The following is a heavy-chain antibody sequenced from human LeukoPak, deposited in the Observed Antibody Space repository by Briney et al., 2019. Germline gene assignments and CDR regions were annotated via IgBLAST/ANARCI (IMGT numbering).Heavy chain of an antibody. CDR2: IYYSGST. CDR3: ATGIAVAGMFDH. V-gene: IGHV4-59*01. D-gene: IGHD6-19*01. CDR1: GGSISSYY. J-gene: IGHJ5*02. Sequence: SETLSLTCTVSGGSISSYYWSWIRQPPGKGLEWIGYIYYSGSTNYNPSLKSRVTISVDTSKNQFSLKLCSVTAADTAVYYCATGIAVAGMFDHWGQGTLVTVSS.